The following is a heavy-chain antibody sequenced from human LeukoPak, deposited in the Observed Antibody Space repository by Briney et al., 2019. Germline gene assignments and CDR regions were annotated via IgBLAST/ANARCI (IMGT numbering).Heavy chain of an antibody. CDR2: INSDGSST. D-gene: IGHD2-21*02. V-gene: IGHV3-74*01. J-gene: IGHJ5*02. CDR1: GFTFSSYW. Sequence: GGSLRLSCAASGFTFSSYWMHWVRQAPGKGLVWVSRINSDGSSTSYADSVKGRFTISRDNAKNTVDLQMNSLRGEDTAVYYCARDAGDCGGDCPRWFDPWGQGTLVTVSS. CDR3: ARDAGDCGGDCPRWFDP.